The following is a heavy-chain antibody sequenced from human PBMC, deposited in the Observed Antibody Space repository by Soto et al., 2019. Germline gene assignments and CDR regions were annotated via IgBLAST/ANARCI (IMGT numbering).Heavy chain of an antibody. CDR3: VARYCSSTTCYQVDY. V-gene: IGHV3-64D*06. CDR2: ISSTGGST. D-gene: IGHD2-2*01. J-gene: IGHJ4*02. Sequence: PGGSLRLSCSASGFTCTNYAIHWIRQAPGKGLEYVSAISSTGGSTYYADSVKGRFTISRDNSKNTVYLQMSSLRSEDSAVYYCVARYCSSTTCYQVDYWGQGTLVTVSS. CDR1: GFTCTNYA.